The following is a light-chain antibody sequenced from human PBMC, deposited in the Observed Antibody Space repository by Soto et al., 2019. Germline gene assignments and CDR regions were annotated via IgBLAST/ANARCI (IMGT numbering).Light chain of an antibody. Sequence: DIQMTQSPSSLSASIGDRVTITCRASQSISTSLNWYHQKPGKAPKLLIYAASSLQSGVPSRFSGSGSGTDFTLTIRSLQTEDLATYDCQQSYSTSWTVGQGTKGEIK. CDR2: AAS. CDR1: QSISTS. CDR3: QQSYSTSWT. J-gene: IGKJ1*01. V-gene: IGKV1-39*01.